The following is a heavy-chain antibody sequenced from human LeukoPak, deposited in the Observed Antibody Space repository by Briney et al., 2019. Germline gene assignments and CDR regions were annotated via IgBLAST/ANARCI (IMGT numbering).Heavy chain of an antibody. D-gene: IGHD4-17*01. V-gene: IGHV1-24*01. CDR3: ATALTLRGEYYFDY. CDR1: GYTLTELS. J-gene: IGHJ4*02. CDR2: FDPEDGET. Sequence: ASVKVPCKVSGYTLTELSMHWVRQAPGKGLEWMGGFDPEDGETIYAQKFQGRVTMTEDTSTDTAYMELSSLRSEDTAVYYCATALTLRGEYYFDYWGQGTLVTVSS.